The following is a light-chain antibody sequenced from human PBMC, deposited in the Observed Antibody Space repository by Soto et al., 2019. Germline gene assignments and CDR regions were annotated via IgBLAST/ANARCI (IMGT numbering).Light chain of an antibody. Sequence: DIQMTQSPSTLSGSVGDRVTITCRASQTISSWLAWYQQKPGKATKLLIYKASTLKSGVPSRFSGSGSRTEFTLTISSLQPDDFATYYCQHYNSYSEAFGQGTKVDIK. CDR3: QHYNSYSEA. CDR2: KAS. J-gene: IGKJ1*01. CDR1: QTISSW. V-gene: IGKV1-5*03.